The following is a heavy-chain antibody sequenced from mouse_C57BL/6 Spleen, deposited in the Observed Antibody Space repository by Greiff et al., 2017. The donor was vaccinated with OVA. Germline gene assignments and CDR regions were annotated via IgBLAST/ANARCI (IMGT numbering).Heavy chain of an antibody. D-gene: IGHD3-3*01. V-gene: IGHV2-9*01. CDR2: IWGGGGT. Sequence: VKLMESGPGLVAPSQSLSITCTVSGFSLTSYGVDWVRQPPGKGLEWLGVIWGGGGTNYNSALMSSLSISKDNSKSQVFLIMNRLQADDTAMYCCAKLAGEFAYWGQGTLVTVSA. CDR3: AKLAGEFAY. CDR1: GFSLTSYG. J-gene: IGHJ3*01.